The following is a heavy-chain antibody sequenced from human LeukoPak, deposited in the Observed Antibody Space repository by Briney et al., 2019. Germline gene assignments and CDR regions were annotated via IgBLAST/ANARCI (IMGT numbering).Heavy chain of an antibody. V-gene: IGHV4-39*01. J-gene: IGHJ4*02. CDR3: ARGGVAVAGTNDY. CDR1: GGSISSSSYY. Sequence: PSETLSLTRTVSGGSISSSSYYWGWIRQPPGKGLEWIGSIYYSGSTYYNPSLKSRVTISVDTSKNQLSLKLSSVTAADTAVYYCARGGVAVAGTNDYWGQGTLVTVSS. CDR2: IYYSGST. D-gene: IGHD6-19*01.